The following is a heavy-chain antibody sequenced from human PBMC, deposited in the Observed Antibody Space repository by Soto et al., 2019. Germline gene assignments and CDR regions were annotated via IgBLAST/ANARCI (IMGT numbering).Heavy chain of an antibody. V-gene: IGHV4-34*01. CDR3: ARGTWDLRFDP. CDR2: INHIGGT. D-gene: IGHD1-26*01. Sequence: SETLSLTCAVYGGSFSGYYWSWIRQPPGKGLEWIGEINHIGGTNYDPSLNSRVTISLDTSKNQFTLWLSSVTAADTAVYYCARGTWDLRFDPWGQGTLVTVSS. J-gene: IGHJ5*02. CDR1: GGSFSGYY.